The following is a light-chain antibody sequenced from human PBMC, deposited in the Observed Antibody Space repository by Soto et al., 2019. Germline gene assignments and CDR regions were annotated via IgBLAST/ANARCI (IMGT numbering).Light chain of an antibody. CDR3: QQYGSSPWT. Sequence: EIVLTQSPGTLPLSPGERATLSCRASQSVSSSYLAWYQQKPGQAPRLLIYGASSRATGIPARFSCSGSGTDLTLTISRLEPEDFAVYYCQQYGSSPWTFGQGTKVEIK. CDR1: QSVSSSY. CDR2: GAS. J-gene: IGKJ1*01. V-gene: IGKV3-20*01.